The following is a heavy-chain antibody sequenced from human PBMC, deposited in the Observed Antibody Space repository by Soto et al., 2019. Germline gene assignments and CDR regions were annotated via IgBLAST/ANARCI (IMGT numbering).Heavy chain of an antibody. J-gene: IGHJ4*02. V-gene: IGHV4-31*03. CDR2: IFHSGRT. CDR3: ARWVEVSLDYFDS. D-gene: IGHD2-15*01. CDR1: CDSMSNRYYY. Sequence: SETLSLTCTVSCDSMSNRYYYWSWVRQNPGKGLEWIGHIFHSGRTYYSPSLKSRVTISVDTSKNQFSLNLSSVTAADTAIYYCARWVEVSLDYFDSWGQGTPVT.